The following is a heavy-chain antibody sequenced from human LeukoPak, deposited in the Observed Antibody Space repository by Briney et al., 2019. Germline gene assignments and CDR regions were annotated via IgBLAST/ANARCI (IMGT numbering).Heavy chain of an antibody. Sequence: SETLSLTCTVSGGSISSYYWSWIRQPPGKGLEWIGYIYYSGSTNYNPSPKSRVTISVDTSKNQFSLKLSSVAAADTAVYYCARGRVAGEVARGRDYYYYYYMDVWGKGTTVTVSS. V-gene: IGHV4-59*01. CDR2: IYYSGST. CDR3: ARGRVAGEVARGRDYYYYYYMDV. J-gene: IGHJ6*03. CDR1: GGSISSYY. D-gene: IGHD6-19*01.